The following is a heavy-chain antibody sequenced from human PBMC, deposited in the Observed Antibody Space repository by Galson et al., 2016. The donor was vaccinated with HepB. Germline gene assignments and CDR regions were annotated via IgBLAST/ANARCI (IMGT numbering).Heavy chain of an antibody. V-gene: IGHV3-7*05. CDR1: GFTFNSYW. CDR2: IKQDGSEK. CDR3: ACPTGGNWTDY. Sequence: SLRLSCAASGFTFNSYWMAWVRQAPGKGLEWVANIKQDGSEKYYVDSVKGRFTISRDNAKNSLYLQMNSLRVEDTAAYYCACPTGGNWTDYWGQGTLVTVSS. D-gene: IGHD1-1*01. J-gene: IGHJ4*02.